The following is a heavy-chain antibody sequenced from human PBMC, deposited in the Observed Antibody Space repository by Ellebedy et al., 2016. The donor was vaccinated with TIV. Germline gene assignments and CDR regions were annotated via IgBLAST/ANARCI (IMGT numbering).Heavy chain of an antibody. J-gene: IGHJ6*02. D-gene: IGHD6-13*01. V-gene: IGHV6-1*01. CDR1: GDSVSSTSSA. Sequence: SQTLSLTCAISGDSVSSTSSAWSWIRQSPSRGLEWPGRTYYRSKWYNDYAVSVKSRITINPDTSKNQFSLQLNSVTPEDTAVYYCARRSSRNVLDVWGQGTTVTVSS. CDR2: TYYRSKWYN. CDR3: ARRSSRNVLDV.